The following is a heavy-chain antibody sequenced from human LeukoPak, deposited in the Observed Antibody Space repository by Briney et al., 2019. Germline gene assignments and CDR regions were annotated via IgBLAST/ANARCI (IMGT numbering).Heavy chain of an antibody. Sequence: NPSETLSLTCTVSGGSISSSGYYWGWIRQPPGKGLEWIASIYYSRSTYYNPSLKSRVTISVDTSKNQLSLKLSSLTAADTAVYYCARHEYSGSYYGLSWFDPWGQGTLVTVSS. CDR1: GGSISSSGYY. V-gene: IGHV4-39*01. CDR3: ARHEYSGSYYGLSWFDP. CDR2: IYYSRST. J-gene: IGHJ5*02. D-gene: IGHD1-26*01.